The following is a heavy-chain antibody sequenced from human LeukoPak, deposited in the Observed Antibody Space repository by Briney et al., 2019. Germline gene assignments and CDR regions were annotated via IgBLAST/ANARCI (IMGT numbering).Heavy chain of an antibody. D-gene: IGHD3-22*01. V-gene: IGHV4-59*12. CDR2: IYYSGST. Sequence: SETLSLTCTVSGDSISSYYWSWIRLPPGKGLEWIGYIYYSGSTNYNPSLKSRVTISVDTSKNQFSLKLSSVTAADTAVYYCARAPNYYDSSGYYYSGYFDYWGQGTLVTVSS. CDR1: GDSISSYY. J-gene: IGHJ4*02. CDR3: ARAPNYYDSSGYYYSGYFDY.